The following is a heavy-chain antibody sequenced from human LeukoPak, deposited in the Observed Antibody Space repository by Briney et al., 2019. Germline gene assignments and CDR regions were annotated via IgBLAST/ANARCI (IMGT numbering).Heavy chain of an antibody. J-gene: IGHJ6*03. Sequence: SETLSLTCTASGGSISSYYWSWIRQPPGKGLEWIGYIYYSGSTNYNPSLKSRVTISVDTSKNQFSLKLSSVTAADTAVYYCARDRVVPAPFYYYYYMDVWGKGTTVTVSS. V-gene: IGHV4-59*01. D-gene: IGHD2-2*01. CDR1: GGSISSYY. CDR3: ARDRVVPAPFYYYYYMDV. CDR2: IYYSGST.